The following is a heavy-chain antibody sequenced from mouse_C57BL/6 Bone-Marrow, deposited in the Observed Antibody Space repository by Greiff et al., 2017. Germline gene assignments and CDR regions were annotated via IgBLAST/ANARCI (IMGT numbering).Heavy chain of an antibody. Sequence: EVQLQQPGAELVRPGASVKLSCTASGFNIKDDYMHWVKQRPEQGLEWIGWIDPENGDTEYASKFQGKATITADTSSNTAYLQLSSLTSEDTAVYYCTTGVGDYDGGYWGQGTSVTVSS. CDR2: IDPENGDT. CDR3: TTGVGDYDGGY. CDR1: GFNIKDDY. V-gene: IGHV14-4*01. D-gene: IGHD2-4*01. J-gene: IGHJ4*01.